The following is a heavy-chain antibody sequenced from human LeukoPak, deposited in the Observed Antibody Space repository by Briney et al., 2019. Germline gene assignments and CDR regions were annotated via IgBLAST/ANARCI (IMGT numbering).Heavy chain of an antibody. CDR2: ISSSGSTV. CDR3: ARDGYSGYEHLDY. Sequence: PGGSLRLSCAASGFTFSDYYMSWIRQAPGKGLEWVSYISSSGSTVYYADSVKGRFTISRDNAKNSLYLQMNSLRAEDTAVYYCARDGYSGYEHLDYWGQGTLVTVSS. CDR1: GFTFSDYY. D-gene: IGHD5-12*01. J-gene: IGHJ4*02. V-gene: IGHV3-11*04.